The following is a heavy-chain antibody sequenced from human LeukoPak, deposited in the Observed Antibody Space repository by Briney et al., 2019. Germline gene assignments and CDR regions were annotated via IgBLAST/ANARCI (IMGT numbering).Heavy chain of an antibody. Sequence: ASVTVSCKASGYTFTRFYMHWVRQAPGQGLEWVGVINPSGGNTSYAQKFQGRVTMTRDTSTSTVYMELSSLRSEDTAIYYCVPRGAGDSSFGMDVWGQGTTVTVSS. CDR1: GYTFTRFY. CDR2: INPSGGNT. V-gene: IGHV1-46*01. CDR3: VPRGAGDSSFGMDV. D-gene: IGHD6-6*01. J-gene: IGHJ6*02.